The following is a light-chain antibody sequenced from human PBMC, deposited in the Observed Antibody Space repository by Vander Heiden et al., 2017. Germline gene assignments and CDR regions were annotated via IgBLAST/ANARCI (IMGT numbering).Light chain of an antibody. V-gene: IGKV3-20*01. CDR3: QQYGSSPRT. CDR2: GAS. CDR1: QSVSSDS. Sequence: LVLTHPHGSLSVSPGERAQLSCRDSQSVSSDSLAWYQQKPGQAPKLLIYGASSRATGIPDRFSGSGSGTDFTLTISRLEPEDFAVYYCQQYGSSPRTFGQGIKVEIK. J-gene: IGKJ1*01.